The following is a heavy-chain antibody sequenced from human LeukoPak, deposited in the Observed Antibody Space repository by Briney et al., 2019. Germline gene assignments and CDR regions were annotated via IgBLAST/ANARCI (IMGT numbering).Heavy chain of an antibody. CDR1: GFTFSNAW. Sequence: GGSLRLSCAASGFTFSNAWMSWVRQAPGKGLEWVGRIKSKTDGGTTDYAAPVKGSFTISRADSKNTPYLQMNSLKTEDTAVYYCTTDLGNIAAAGTSYFDYWGQGTLVTVSS. CDR2: IKSKTDGGTT. J-gene: IGHJ4*02. CDR3: TTDLGNIAAAGTSYFDY. V-gene: IGHV3-15*01. D-gene: IGHD6-13*01.